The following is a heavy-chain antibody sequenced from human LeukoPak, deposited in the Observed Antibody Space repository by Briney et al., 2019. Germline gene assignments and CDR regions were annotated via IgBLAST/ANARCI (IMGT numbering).Heavy chain of an antibody. D-gene: IGHD2-15*01. CDR1: GYTFTSYA. J-gene: IGHJ6*03. V-gene: IGHV1-2*02. CDR3: ARTPCSGGSCYYYYYMDV. Sequence: ASVKVSCKASGYTFTSYAMNWVRQAPGQGLEWMGWINPNSGGTNYAQKFQGRVTMTRDTSISTAYMELSRLRSDDTAVYYCARTPCSGGSCYYYYYMDVWGKGTTVTISS. CDR2: INPNSGGT.